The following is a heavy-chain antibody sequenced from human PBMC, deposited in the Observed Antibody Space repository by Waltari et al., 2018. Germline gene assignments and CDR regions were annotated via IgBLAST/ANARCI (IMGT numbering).Heavy chain of an antibody. J-gene: IGHJ5*02. CDR3: ARDGRGVNSQFNLFDL. Sequence: EVQLVESGGGLVQPGGSLRLSCAASGFTFSNYWMNWLRQAPGKGLEWGANVQNDGTEKYYLDSVKGRFTISRDNAKSSLYLQMDSLRAEETAIYYCARDGRGVNSQFNLFDLWGQGLQVTVSS. CDR1: GFTFSNYW. V-gene: IGHV3-7*01. D-gene: IGHD2-8*01. CDR2: VQNDGTEK.